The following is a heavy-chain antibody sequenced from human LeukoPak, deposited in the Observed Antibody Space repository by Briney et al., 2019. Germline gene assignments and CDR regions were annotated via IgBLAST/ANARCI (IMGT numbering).Heavy chain of an antibody. CDR3: AREYCSGTSCYGYFDY. Sequence: PGGSLRLSCAASGFTVSSDYMSWVRQAPGKGLEWVSVIYSGGSTYYADSVKGRFTISRDNSKNTLYLQMNSLRAEDTAVYYCAREYCSGTSCYGYFDYWGQGTLVTVSS. V-gene: IGHV3-53*01. CDR1: GFTVSSDY. CDR2: IYSGGST. J-gene: IGHJ4*02. D-gene: IGHD2-2*01.